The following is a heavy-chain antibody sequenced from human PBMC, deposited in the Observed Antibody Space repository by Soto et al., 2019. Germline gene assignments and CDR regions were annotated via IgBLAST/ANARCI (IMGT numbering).Heavy chain of an antibody. CDR3: AKVSSSWYAGFFDL. Sequence: GGSLRLSCTASGFTFSSHAMPWVRQAPGKGLEWVSGLSDSGGSIYYAASVKGRFTISRDNSMNTLYLQMKTLRAEDTAVYYCAKVSSSWYAGFFDLWGQGTLVTVSS. CDR1: GFTFSSHA. CDR2: LSDSGGSI. J-gene: IGHJ4*02. D-gene: IGHD6-13*01. V-gene: IGHV3-23*01.